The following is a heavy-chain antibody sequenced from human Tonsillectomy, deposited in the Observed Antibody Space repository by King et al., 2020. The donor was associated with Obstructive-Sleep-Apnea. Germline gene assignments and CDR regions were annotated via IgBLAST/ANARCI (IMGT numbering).Heavy chain of an antibody. D-gene: IGHD6-13*01. V-gene: IGHV3-33*06. Sequence: VQLVESGGGVVQPGGSLRLSCAASGFTFISYRMHWVRQAPGKGLEWVALLWYDGSNKYYADSVKGRFTISRDNSKNTLYLQMNSLRAEDTAVYYCAKDRFQAAVDTGNFGYWGQGTLVTVSS. CDR1: GFTFISYR. CDR2: LWYDGSNK. CDR3: AKDRFQAAVDTGNFGY. J-gene: IGHJ4*02.